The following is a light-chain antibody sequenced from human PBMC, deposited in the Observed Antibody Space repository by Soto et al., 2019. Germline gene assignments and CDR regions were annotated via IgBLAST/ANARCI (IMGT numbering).Light chain of an antibody. CDR1: QSISSW. CDR3: QHYNSYSEA. CDR2: DAS. V-gene: IGKV1-5*01. J-gene: IGKJ1*01. Sequence: DIQMTQSPSTLSASVADRVTITCRASQSISSWLAWYQQKPGKAPKLLIYDASSLKSGVPSRFSGNGSGTEFTLTISSLQPDDFATYYCQHYNSYSEAFGQGTKVDNK.